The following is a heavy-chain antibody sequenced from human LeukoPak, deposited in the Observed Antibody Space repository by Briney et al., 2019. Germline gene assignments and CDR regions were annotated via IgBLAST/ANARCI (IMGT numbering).Heavy chain of an antibody. D-gene: IGHD2-2*01. CDR2: IWYDGSNK. V-gene: IGHV3-33*06. CDR3: TKDRRPRQLYYFDY. CDR1: GFTFSSYG. J-gene: IGHJ4*02. Sequence: GRSLRLSCAASGFTFSSYGMHWVRQAPGKGLEWVAVIWYDGSNKYYADSVKGRFTISRDNSKNTLYLQMNSLRAEDTAVYYSTKDRRPRQLYYFDYWGQGTLVTVSS.